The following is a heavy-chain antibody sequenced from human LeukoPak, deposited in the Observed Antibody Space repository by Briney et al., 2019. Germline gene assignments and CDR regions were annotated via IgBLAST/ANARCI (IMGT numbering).Heavy chain of an antibody. CDR1: GGSISSYY. Sequence: SETLSLTCTVSGGSISSYYWSWIRQPPGKGLEWIGYIYYSGSTNHNPSLKSRVTISVDTSKNQFSLKLSSVTAADTAVYYCARQKRGYGSGSYPDYWGQGTLVTVSS. CDR3: ARQKRGYGSGSYPDY. V-gene: IGHV4-59*01. CDR2: IYYSGST. J-gene: IGHJ4*02. D-gene: IGHD3-10*01.